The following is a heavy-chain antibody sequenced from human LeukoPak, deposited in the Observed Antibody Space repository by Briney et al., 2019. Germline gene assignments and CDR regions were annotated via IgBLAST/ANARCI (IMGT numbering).Heavy chain of an antibody. CDR2: IYPGDSDT. Sequence: GESLKIPCKGSGYSFTSYWIGWVRQMPGKGLAWMGIIYPGDSDTRYSPSFQGQVTISADKSISTAYLQWSSLKASDTAMYYCARQGKMGATYYDYWGQGTLVTVSS. J-gene: IGHJ4*02. D-gene: IGHD1-26*01. CDR1: GYSFTSYW. CDR3: ARQGKMGATYYDY. V-gene: IGHV5-51*01.